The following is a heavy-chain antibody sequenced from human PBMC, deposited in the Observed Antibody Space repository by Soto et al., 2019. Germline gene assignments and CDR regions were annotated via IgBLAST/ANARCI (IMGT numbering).Heavy chain of an antibody. J-gene: IGHJ2*01. CDR1: GFTFSSYA. D-gene: IGHD4-17*01. CDR3: AKAPFNYGEYWYFDL. Sequence: EVQLLESGGGLVQPGGSLRLSCAASGFTFSSYAMSWVHQAPGKGLEWVSAISGSGGSTYYADSVKGRFTISRDNSKNTLYLQMNSLRAEDTAVYYCAKAPFNYGEYWYFDLWGRGTLVTVSS. V-gene: IGHV3-23*01. CDR2: ISGSGGST.